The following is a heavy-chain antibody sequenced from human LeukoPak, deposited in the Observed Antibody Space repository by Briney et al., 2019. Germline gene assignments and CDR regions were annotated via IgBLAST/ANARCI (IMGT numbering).Heavy chain of an antibody. Sequence: SETLSLTRAVYGGSFCGYYWSGIRQPPGKGLEWIGEINHSGSTNYNPSLKSRVTISVDTSKTQFSLKLSSVTAADTAVYYCAIAAAGKCDYWGQGTLVAVSS. J-gene: IGHJ4*02. V-gene: IGHV4-34*01. CDR2: INHSGST. CDR1: GGSFCGYY. D-gene: IGHD6-13*01. CDR3: AIAAAGKCDY.